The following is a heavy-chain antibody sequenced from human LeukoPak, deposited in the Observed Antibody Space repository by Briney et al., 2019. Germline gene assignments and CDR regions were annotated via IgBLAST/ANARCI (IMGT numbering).Heavy chain of an antibody. Sequence: ASVKVSCKASGYTFTSYDINWVRQATGQGLEWMGWMNPNSGNTGYAQKFQGRVTMTRNTSISTAYMELSSLRAEDTAVYYCAKDLGYSNYFDYWGQGTLVTVSS. CDR2: MNPNSGNT. V-gene: IGHV1-8*01. CDR3: AKDLGYSNYFDY. CDR1: GYTFTSYD. J-gene: IGHJ4*02. D-gene: IGHD4-11*01.